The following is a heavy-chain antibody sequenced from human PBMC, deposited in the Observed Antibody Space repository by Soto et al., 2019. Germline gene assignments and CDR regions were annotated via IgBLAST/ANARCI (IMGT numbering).Heavy chain of an antibody. Sequence: SVKVSCKASGGTFSSYAISWVRQAPGQGLEWMGGIIPIFGTANYAQKFQGRVTITADESTSTAYMELSSLRSEDTAVYYCAGSAAHYYDSSGYLKYNWFDPWGQGTLVTVSS. V-gene: IGHV1-69*13. J-gene: IGHJ5*02. D-gene: IGHD3-22*01. CDR2: IIPIFGTA. CDR1: GGTFSSYA. CDR3: AGSAAHYYDSSGYLKYNWFDP.